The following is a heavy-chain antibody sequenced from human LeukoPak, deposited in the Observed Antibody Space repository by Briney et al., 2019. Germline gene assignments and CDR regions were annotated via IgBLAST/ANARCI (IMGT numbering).Heavy chain of an antibody. Sequence: ASVKVSCKASGYAFTGYYMHWVRQAPGQGLGWMGWINPNSGGTNYAQKFQGRVTMTRDTSISTAYMELSRLRSDDTAVYYCARGEYYDFWSGYYRFDPWGQGTLVTVSS. CDR1: GYAFTGYY. D-gene: IGHD3-3*01. CDR2: INPNSGGT. J-gene: IGHJ5*02. V-gene: IGHV1-2*02. CDR3: ARGEYYDFWSGYYRFDP.